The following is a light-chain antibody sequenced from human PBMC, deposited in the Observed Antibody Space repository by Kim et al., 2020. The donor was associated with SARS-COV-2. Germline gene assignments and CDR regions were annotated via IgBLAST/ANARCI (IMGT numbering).Light chain of an antibody. CDR1: SSNIGAGYD. Sequence: QSVLTQPPSVSGAPGQRVTISCTGSSSNIGAGYDVHWYQQSPGTAPKLLVYGNSNRPSGVPDRFSGSKSGTSASLAITGLQAEDEADYYCQSYDSSLSAVVFGGGTQLTVL. CDR3: QSYDSSLSAVV. CDR2: GNS. J-gene: IGLJ2*01. V-gene: IGLV1-40*01.